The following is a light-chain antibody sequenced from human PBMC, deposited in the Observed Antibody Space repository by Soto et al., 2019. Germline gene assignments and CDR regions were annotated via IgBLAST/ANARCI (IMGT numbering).Light chain of an antibody. CDR1: SGSVSTNYY. CDR3: MLYMGSGTYV. J-gene: IGLJ1*01. CDR2: STN. V-gene: IGLV8-61*01. Sequence: QAVVTQEPSLSVSPGGTVTLTCGLSSGSVSTNYYPSWYQQTPGQAPRTLTYSTNTRSSGVPDRFSGSILGNKAALTITGAQADDDSDYYCMLYMGSGTYVFGIGTKLTVL.